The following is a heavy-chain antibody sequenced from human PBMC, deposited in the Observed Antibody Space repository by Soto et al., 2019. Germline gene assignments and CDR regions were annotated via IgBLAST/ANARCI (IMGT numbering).Heavy chain of an antibody. Sequence: SETLSLTCAVYGGSFSGYYWSWIRQPPGKGLEWIGEINHSGSTNYNPSLKSRVTISVDTSKNQFSLKLSSVTAADTAVYYCARGTRITIFGVVINPYYYYGMDVWGQGTTVTVSS. V-gene: IGHV4-34*01. CDR3: ARGTRITIFGVVINPYYYYGMDV. J-gene: IGHJ6*02. CDR1: GGSFSGYY. D-gene: IGHD3-3*01. CDR2: INHSGST.